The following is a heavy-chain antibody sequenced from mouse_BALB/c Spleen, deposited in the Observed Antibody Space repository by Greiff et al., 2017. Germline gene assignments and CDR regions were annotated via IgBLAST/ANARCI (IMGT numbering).Heavy chain of an antibody. CDR1: GYAFTSYN. CDR3: ARSGGYRYDRYFDV. J-gene: IGHJ1*01. Sequence: VHVKQSGPELVKPGASVKVSCKASGYAFTSYNMYWVKQSHGKSLEWIGYIDPYNGGTSYNQKFKGKATLTVDKSSSTAYMHLNSLTSEDSAVYYCARSGGYRYDRYFDVWGAGTTVTVSS. D-gene: IGHD2-14*01. V-gene: IGHV1S135*01. CDR2: IDPYNGGT.